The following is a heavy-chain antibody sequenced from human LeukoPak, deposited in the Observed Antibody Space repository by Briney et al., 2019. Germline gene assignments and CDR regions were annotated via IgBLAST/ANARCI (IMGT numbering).Heavy chain of an antibody. CDR3: AADIVGATGYYFDY. D-gene: IGHD1-26*01. Sequence: SVKVSCKSSGFTFSSSVMQWVRQARGQRLDWIGWIVVGSGNTNYAQKFQERVTITRDMSTSTAYMELSSLRSEDTAVYYCAADIVGATGYYFDYWGQGTLVTVSS. CDR2: IVVGSGNT. J-gene: IGHJ4*02. CDR1: GFTFSSSV. V-gene: IGHV1-58*02.